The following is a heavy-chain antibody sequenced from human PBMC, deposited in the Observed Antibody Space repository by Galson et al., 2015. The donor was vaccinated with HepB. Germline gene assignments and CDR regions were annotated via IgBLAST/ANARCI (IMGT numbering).Heavy chain of an antibody. Sequence: SETLSLTCTVSDDSISSYFWSWIRQPPGKGLEWIGYSYYSGNTEYNPSLKSRVTISVDTSNNQFSLKLSSVTAADTAVYYCAGDRSGYYRFDHWGRGTLVTVSS. V-gene: IGHV4-59*01. J-gene: IGHJ4*01. CDR1: DDSISSYF. CDR2: SYYSGNT. CDR3: AGDRSGYYRFDH. D-gene: IGHD3-22*01.